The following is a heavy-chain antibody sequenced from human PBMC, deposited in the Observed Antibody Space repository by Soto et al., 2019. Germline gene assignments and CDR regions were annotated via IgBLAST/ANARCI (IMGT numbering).Heavy chain of an antibody. J-gene: IGHJ4*02. V-gene: IGHV3-48*02. CDR2: ISSSSSTI. CDR1: GFTFSSYS. Sequence: EVQLVESGGGLVQPGGSLRLSCAASGFTFSSYSMNWVRQAPGKGLEWVSYISSSSSTIYYADSVKGRFTISRDNAKNSLDLQMNSLRDEDTAVYYCARDSGSSYGPFDYWGQGTLVTVSS. D-gene: IGHD5-18*01. CDR3: ARDSGSSYGPFDY.